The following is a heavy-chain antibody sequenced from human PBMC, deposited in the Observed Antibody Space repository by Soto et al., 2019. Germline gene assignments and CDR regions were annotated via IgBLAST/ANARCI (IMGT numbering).Heavy chain of an antibody. J-gene: IGHJ6*02. D-gene: IGHD3-10*01. V-gene: IGHV3-33*01. CDR3: ARDNRDLRFGELLYESMDV. CDR1: GFTFSSYG. CDR2: IWYDGSNK. Sequence: GGSLRLSCAASGFTFSSYGMHWVRQAPGKGLEWVAVIWYDGSNKYYADSVKGRFTISRDNSKNTLYLQMNSLRAEDTAVYYCARDNRDLRFGELLYESMDVWGQGTTVTVSS.